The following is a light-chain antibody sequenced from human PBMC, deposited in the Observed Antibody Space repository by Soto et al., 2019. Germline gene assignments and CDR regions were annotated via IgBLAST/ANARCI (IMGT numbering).Light chain of an antibody. CDR2: GAS. Sequence: EIVLTQSPGTLSLSPGERATLSCRASQSVSSSYLAWYQQKPGQAPRLLLYGASSRATGIPDRFSGSGSGTDCTLTISRLEPEDFAVYDCQQYGSSSITCGQGTRLEIK. J-gene: IGKJ5*01. V-gene: IGKV3-20*01. CDR1: QSVSSSY. CDR3: QQYGSSSIT.